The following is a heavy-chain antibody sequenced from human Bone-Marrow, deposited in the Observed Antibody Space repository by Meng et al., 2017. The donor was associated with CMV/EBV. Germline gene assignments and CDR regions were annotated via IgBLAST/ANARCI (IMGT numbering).Heavy chain of an antibody. CDR3: ARRPHQGVVMPQFDP. D-gene: IGHD3-3*01. J-gene: IGHJ5*02. V-gene: IGHV4-59*12. CDR2: IYYSGRT. Sequence: GSLRLSCTVSGGSISSYYWSWIRQPPGKGLEWIGSIYYSGRTYYNPSLKSRVTILVDTSKNQVSLKLSSVTAADTAVYYCARRPHQGVVMPQFDPWGQGTLVTVSS. CDR1: GGSISSYY.